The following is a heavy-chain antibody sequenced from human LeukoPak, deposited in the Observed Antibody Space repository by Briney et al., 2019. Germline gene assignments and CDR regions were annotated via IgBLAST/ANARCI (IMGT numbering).Heavy chain of an antibody. Sequence: GGSLRLSCAASGFTFSSYWMGWVRQAPGKGLEWVANIKQDGSEIYYLDSVKGRLTISRDNAKNSLDLQLSSLRAEDTALYYCARVVSWGWFDPWGQGTLVTVSS. CDR3: ARVVSWGWFDP. J-gene: IGHJ5*02. CDR1: GFTFSSYW. V-gene: IGHV3-7*01. D-gene: IGHD5/OR15-5a*01. CDR2: IKQDGSEI.